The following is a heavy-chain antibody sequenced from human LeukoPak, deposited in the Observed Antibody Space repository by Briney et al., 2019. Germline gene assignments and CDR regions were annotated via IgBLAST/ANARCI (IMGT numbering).Heavy chain of an antibody. V-gene: IGHV3-9*03. CDR1: GFTFDDYA. J-gene: IGHJ4*02. CDR2: ISWNSGSI. D-gene: IGHD3-22*01. CDR3: AKGHSSGFFDY. Sequence: QTGGSLRLSCASSGFTFDDYAMHWVRQAPGKGLEWVSGISWNSGSIGYADSVKGRFTISRDNAKNSLYLQMNSLRAEDMALYYCAKGHSSGFFDYWGQGTLVTVSS.